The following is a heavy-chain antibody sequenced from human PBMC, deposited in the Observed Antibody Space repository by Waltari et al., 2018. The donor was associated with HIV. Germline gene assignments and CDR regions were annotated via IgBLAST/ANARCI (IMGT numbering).Heavy chain of an antibody. Sequence: QVQLQESGPGLVKPSETLSLTCTVSGGSISSYYWSWIRQPAGKGLEWIGRIYTSGSTNYNPSLKRRVTRSVDTSKNKFSLKLSSVTAADTAVYYCARDKGFGSSWYNYGMDVWGQGTTVTVSS. D-gene: IGHD6-13*01. CDR1: GGSISSYY. CDR2: IYTSGST. J-gene: IGHJ6*02. V-gene: IGHV4-4*07. CDR3: ARDKGFGSSWYNYGMDV.